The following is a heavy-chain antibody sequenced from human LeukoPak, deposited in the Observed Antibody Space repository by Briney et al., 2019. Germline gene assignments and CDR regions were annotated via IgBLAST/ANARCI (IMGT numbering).Heavy chain of an antibody. CDR3: ARGHYDSSGYYYPNDY. Sequence: HPGGPLRLSCAASGFTFSNYWMSWVRQAPGKGLEWVANIKQDGSETYYVDSVKGRFTISRDNAENSVYLQMNSLRAEDTAVYYCARGHYDSSGYYYPNDYWGQGTLVTVSS. V-gene: IGHV3-7*01. J-gene: IGHJ4*02. D-gene: IGHD3-22*01. CDR1: GFTFSNYW. CDR2: IKQDGSET.